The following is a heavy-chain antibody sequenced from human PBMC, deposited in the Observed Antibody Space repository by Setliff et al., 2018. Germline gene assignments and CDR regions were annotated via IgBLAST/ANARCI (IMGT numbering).Heavy chain of an antibody. CDR1: GYSISSGYY. J-gene: IGHJ4*02. CDR2: IYRTGTT. V-gene: IGHV4-38-2*01. CDR3: ARVYNFWSGYLDY. D-gene: IGHD3-3*01. Sequence: SETLSLTCGVSGYSISSGYYWGWIRQPPGKGLEWIGSIYRTGTTHYNPSLKSRVTMSVDTSKNQFSLKLSSVTAADTALYYCARVYNFWSGYLDYWGQGTLVTVSS.